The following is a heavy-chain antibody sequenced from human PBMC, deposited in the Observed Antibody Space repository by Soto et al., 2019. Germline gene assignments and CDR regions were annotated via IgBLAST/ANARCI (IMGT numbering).Heavy chain of an antibody. Sequence: GGSLRLSCAASGFTFSNAWMNWVRQAPGKGLEWVGRIKSKTDGGTTDYAAPVKGRFTISRDDSKNTLCLQMNSLKTEDTAIYYCTTDTRHYSRSGQSDFDYWGQGTLVTVSS. CDR1: GFTFSNAW. D-gene: IGHD2-15*01. V-gene: IGHV3-15*07. J-gene: IGHJ4*02. CDR2: IKSKTDGGTT. CDR3: TTDTRHYSRSGQSDFDY.